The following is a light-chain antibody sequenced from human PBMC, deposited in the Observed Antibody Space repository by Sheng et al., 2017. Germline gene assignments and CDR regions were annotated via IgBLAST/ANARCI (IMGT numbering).Light chain of an antibody. CDR1: QSVSSS. Sequence: ETVMTQSPVTLSVSPGESATLSCRTSQSVSSSLAWYQQKSGQAPRLLIYGASSRATGIPDRFSGSGSGTDFTLTISRLEPEDFAVYYCQQFGGSPPHTFGQGTKLEIK. CDR3: QQFGGSPPHT. CDR2: GAS. V-gene: IGKV3-20*01. J-gene: IGKJ2*01.